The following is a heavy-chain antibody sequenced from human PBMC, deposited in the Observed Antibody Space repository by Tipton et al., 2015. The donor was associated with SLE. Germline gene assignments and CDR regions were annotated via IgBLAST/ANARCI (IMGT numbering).Heavy chain of an antibody. Sequence: TLSLTCTVSGGSLSAYYWSWIRQSPGRGLEWIAYIYYSESNTESTNYNPSLKSRLTISVDTSKNQFSLKLISVTAADTAVYYCARDFSAAGNWFDPWGQGTQVTVSS. CDR3: ARDFSAAGNWFDP. V-gene: IGHV4-59*12. CDR1: GGSLSAYY. D-gene: IGHD6-13*01. CDR2: IYYSESNTEST. J-gene: IGHJ5*02.